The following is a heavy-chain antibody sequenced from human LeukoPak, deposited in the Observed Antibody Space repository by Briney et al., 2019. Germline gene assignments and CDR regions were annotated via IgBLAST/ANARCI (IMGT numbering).Heavy chain of an antibody. Sequence: PGASLRLSCAASGFTFSSYAMSWVRQAPGKGLEWDSAISGSGGSTYYADSVKGRFTISRDNSKNTLYLQMNSLRAEDTAVYYCAKDSRVGGYYFDYWGQGTLVTVSS. D-gene: IGHD3-10*01. CDR3: AKDSRVGGYYFDY. CDR1: GFTFSSYA. J-gene: IGHJ4*02. CDR2: ISGSGGST. V-gene: IGHV3-23*01.